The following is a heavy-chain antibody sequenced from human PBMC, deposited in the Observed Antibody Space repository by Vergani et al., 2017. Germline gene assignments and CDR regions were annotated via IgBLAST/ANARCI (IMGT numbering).Heavy chain of an antibody. CDR2: INDNSAII. CDR3: TAQRTGRDPFDV. CDR1: GFNFDNYA. Sequence: EVQLLESGGDLVQPGRSLRLSCAAPGFNFDNYAMHWVRQAPGKGLEWVSGINDNSAIIIYADSVRGRFTISRDNAKKSLYLQMNSLKTDDTALYYCTAQRTGRDPFDVWGRGTLVTVSS. J-gene: IGHJ3*01. V-gene: IGHV3-9*01. D-gene: IGHD1-14*01.